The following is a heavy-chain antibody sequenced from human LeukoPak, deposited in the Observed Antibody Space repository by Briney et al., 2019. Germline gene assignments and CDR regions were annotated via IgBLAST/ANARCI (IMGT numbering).Heavy chain of an antibody. J-gene: IGHJ4*02. D-gene: IGHD3-22*01. Sequence: SVKVPCKASGGTFSSYAISWVRQAPGQGLEWMGGIIPIFGTANYAQKFQGRVTITTDESTSTAYMELSSLRSEDTAVYYCATSRGGMSSGPRLVFDYWGQGTLVTVSS. CDR1: GGTFSSYA. V-gene: IGHV1-69*05. CDR3: ATSRGGMSSGPRLVFDY. CDR2: IIPIFGTA.